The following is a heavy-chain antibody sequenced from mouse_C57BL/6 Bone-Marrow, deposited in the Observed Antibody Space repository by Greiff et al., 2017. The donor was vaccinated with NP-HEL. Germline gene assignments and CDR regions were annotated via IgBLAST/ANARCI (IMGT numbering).Heavy chain of an antibody. Sequence: QVQLQQPGTELVKPGASVKLSCTASGYTFTSYWMHWVKQRPGQGLEWIGNINPSNGGTNYNEKFKSKATLTVDKSSSTAYMQLSSLTSEDSAVDYCARWGTTVGAKDYWGQGTTLTVSS. CDR2: INPSNGGT. D-gene: IGHD1-1*01. CDR1: GYTFTSYW. V-gene: IGHV1-53*01. J-gene: IGHJ2*01. CDR3: ARWGTTVGAKDY.